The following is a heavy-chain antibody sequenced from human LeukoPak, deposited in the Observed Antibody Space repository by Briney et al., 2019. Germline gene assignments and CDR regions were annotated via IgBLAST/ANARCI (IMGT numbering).Heavy chain of an antibody. CDR1: GPSISSYY. J-gene: IGHJ4*02. CDR3: ARDDVPYRGTYTPFDV. CDR2: IYISGTT. V-gene: IGHV4-4*07. D-gene: IGHD3-10*02. Sequence: PSQTLSLTCSVSGPSISSYYWSWVRQPAGKGLEWIGRIYISGTTKHNPSLKSRVTMSVDTSKNQFSLRLTSVTAADTAVYFCARDDVPYRGTYTPFDVWGQGTLGTVSS.